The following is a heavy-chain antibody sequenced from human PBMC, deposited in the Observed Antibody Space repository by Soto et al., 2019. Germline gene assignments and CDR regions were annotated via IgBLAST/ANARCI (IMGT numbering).Heavy chain of an antibody. CDR2: IIPIFGTA. J-gene: IGHJ6*02. Sequence: KVSCKASGGTFSSYAISWVRQAPGQGLEWMGGIIPIFGTANYAQKFQGRVTITADKSTSTAYMELSSLRSEDTAVYYCARRGYDFWSGMYYYYYYGMDVWGQGTTVTVSS. CDR3: ARRGYDFWSGMYYYYYYGMDV. V-gene: IGHV1-69*06. D-gene: IGHD3-3*01. CDR1: GGTFSSYA.